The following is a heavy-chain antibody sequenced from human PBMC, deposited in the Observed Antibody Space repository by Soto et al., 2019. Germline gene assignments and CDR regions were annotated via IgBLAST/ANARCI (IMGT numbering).Heavy chain of an antibody. V-gene: IGHV3-30-3*01. Sequence: QVQLVESGGGVVQPGRSLRLSCAASGFTFSSYAMHWVRQAPGKGLEWVAVISYDGSNKYYADSVKGRFTISRDNSKNTLYLHMNSLRAEDTAVDYCARDTPMVRGVTYAFYIWGQVTMVTVSS. CDR2: ISYDGSNK. J-gene: IGHJ3*02. CDR3: ARDTPMVRGVTYAFYI. D-gene: IGHD3-10*01. CDR1: GFTFSSYA.